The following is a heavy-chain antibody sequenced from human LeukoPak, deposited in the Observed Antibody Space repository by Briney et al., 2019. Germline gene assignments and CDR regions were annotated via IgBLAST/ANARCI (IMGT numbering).Heavy chain of an antibody. CDR1: GYTFTGYY. Sequence: ASAKVSCKASGYTFTGYYMHWVRQAPGQGLEWMGWINPNSGGTNYAQKFQGRVTMTRDTSISTAYMELSRLRPDDTAVYYCTRTTYCSSTSCRKGFDYWGQGTLVTVSS. CDR2: INPNSGGT. CDR3: TRTTYCSSTSCRKGFDY. D-gene: IGHD2-2*01. J-gene: IGHJ4*02. V-gene: IGHV1-2*02.